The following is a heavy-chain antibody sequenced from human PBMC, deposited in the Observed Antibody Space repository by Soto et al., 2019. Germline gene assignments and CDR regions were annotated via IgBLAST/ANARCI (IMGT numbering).Heavy chain of an antibody. CDR2: ISYDGSNK. CDR1: GLTFSSYA. D-gene: IGHD3-22*01. V-gene: IGHV3-30-3*01. Sequence: GGSLRLSCAASGLTFSSYAMHWVRQALGKGLEWVAIISYDGSNKYDADSVKGRFTISRDNTKSTLFLQMNSVRAEDTAVYYCARMEGSGYYGSYFEYWGQGTLVIVSS. J-gene: IGHJ4*02. CDR3: ARMEGSGYYGSYFEY.